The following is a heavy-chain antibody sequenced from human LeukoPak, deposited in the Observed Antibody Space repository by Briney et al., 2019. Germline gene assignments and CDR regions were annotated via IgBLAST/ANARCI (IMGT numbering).Heavy chain of an antibody. V-gene: IGHV3-23*01. J-gene: IGHJ4*02. CDR3: AKAYGSGNYHHYFDY. D-gene: IGHD3-10*01. CDR1: GFPFSSYA. Sequence: SGGSLRLSCAASGFPFSSYAMSWVRQTPGKGLEWVSGISAGGGSTYYADSVKGRFTISRDNSKNTLYLQMDSLRAEDTAIYYCAKAYGSGNYHHYFDYWGQGTLVTVSS. CDR2: ISAGGGST.